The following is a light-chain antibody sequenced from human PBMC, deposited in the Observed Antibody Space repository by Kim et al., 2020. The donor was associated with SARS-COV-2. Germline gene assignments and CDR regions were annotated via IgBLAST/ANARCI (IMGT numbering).Light chain of an antibody. Sequence: GQRVTISCSGSPSDIGGNSVHCYQQLSGAAPKLLIYDNNRRPSGVPDRFSGSKSCSSASLAISGVQSDDEADYHCAAWDDSLNGVVFGGGTQLTVL. CDR1: PSDIGGNS. V-gene: IGLV1-44*01. CDR3: AAWDDSLNGVV. J-gene: IGLJ2*01. CDR2: DNN.